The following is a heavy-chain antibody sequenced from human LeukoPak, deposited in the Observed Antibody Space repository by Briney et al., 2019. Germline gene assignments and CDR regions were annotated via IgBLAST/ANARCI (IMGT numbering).Heavy chain of an antibody. V-gene: IGHV3-23*01. D-gene: IGHD3-22*01. J-gene: IGHJ4*02. CDR3: VKRRYDSSGYFDY. CDR2: ISGSGGST. Sequence: PGGSLRLSCVASGFTFSSYAMSWVRQAPGKGLEWVSVISGSGGSTFYADSVKGRFTISRDNSQNTLYLQMNSLRAEDTAVYYCVKRRYDSSGYFDYRGQGTLVTVSS. CDR1: GFTFSSYA.